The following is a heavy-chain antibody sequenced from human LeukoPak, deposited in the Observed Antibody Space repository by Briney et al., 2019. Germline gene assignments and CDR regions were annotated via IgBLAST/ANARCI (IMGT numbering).Heavy chain of an antibody. D-gene: IGHD6-13*01. CDR3: ARDKGAAAGTHRDLGWFDP. CDR1: GVSISSGSYY. CDR2: IYHSGIP. Sequence: PSETLSLTCTVSGVSISSGSYYWGWLRQPPGKGLEWIGSIYHSGIPCYNPALKSRVTISVDSSKNQFSLKLSSVTAADTPVYYWARDKGAAAGTHRDLGWFDPWGQGTLVTVSS. J-gene: IGHJ5*02. V-gene: IGHV4-39*07.